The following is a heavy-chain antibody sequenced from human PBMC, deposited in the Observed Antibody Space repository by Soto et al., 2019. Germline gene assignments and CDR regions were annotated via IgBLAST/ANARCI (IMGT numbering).Heavy chain of an antibody. V-gene: IGHV4-59*08. CDR1: GGSITTYY. CDR2: IYYSGTT. Sequence: QAQLQESGPGLVKPSETLSLTCTVSGGSITTYYWSWIRQSPGKGLEWIAYIYYSGTTNYNPSLKSRVTLSEDTSKNQFSLKLSSVTAADTAVYYCARLYDYFDYWGQGTLVTVSS. J-gene: IGHJ4*02. CDR3: ARLYDYFDY.